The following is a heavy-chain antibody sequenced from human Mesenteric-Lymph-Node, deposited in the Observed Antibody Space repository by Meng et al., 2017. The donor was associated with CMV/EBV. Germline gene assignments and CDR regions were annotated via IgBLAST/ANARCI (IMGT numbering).Heavy chain of an antibody. CDR1: YY. Sequence: YYWGWIRKPPGKGLEWIGNIYYSGSTYYNPSLKSRVTISVDTSKNQFSLKLSSVTAADTAVYYCVRVLKTYYYDSSGYSSPHYFDYWGQGTRGT. CDR3: VRVLKTYYYDSSGYSSPHYFDY. D-gene: IGHD3-22*01. J-gene: IGHJ4*02. CDR2: IYYSGST. V-gene: IGHV4-39*01.